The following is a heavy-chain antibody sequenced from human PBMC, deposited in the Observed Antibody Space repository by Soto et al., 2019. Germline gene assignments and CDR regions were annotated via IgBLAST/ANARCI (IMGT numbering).Heavy chain of an antibody. CDR2: ISHDGEKQ. D-gene: IGHD3-3*01. Sequence: QVQLVESGGGVVQPGKSLRLSCSVFGFSFDIYTMHWVRQAPGKGLEWVAVISHDGEKQYYADSVKGRFTISRDNSQNTMSLQMSSLRTDDTAVYYCARELSLYGVALDSWGQGTLVTVSS. CDR1: GFSFDIYT. V-gene: IGHV3-30*04. J-gene: IGHJ4*02. CDR3: ARELSLYGVALDS.